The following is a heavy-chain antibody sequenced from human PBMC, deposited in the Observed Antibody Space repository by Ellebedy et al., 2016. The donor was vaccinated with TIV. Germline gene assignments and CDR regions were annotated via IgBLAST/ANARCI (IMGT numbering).Heavy chain of an antibody. CDR2: INSDGSST. D-gene: IGHD5-18*01. V-gene: IGHV3-74*01. CDR1: GFTFSSYW. Sequence: GGSLRLSCAASGFTFSSYWMYWVRQAPGKGLVWVSRINSDGSSTNYADSVKGRFTISRDNAKNTLYLQMNSLRAEDSAVYYCARGGAVDTALVYYDHWGQGTLVTVSS. J-gene: IGHJ4*02. CDR3: ARGGAVDTALVYYDH.